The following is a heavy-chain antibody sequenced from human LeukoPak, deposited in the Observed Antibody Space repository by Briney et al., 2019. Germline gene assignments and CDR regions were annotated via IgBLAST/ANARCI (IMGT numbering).Heavy chain of an antibody. CDR3: ARDLVRGRRKWENNGMDV. J-gene: IGHJ6*02. D-gene: IGHD1-26*01. Sequence: ASVKVSCKASGYTFTNYGISWVRQAPGQGLEWMGYIIAYNGNTNYAQNFQGRVTMTTDTSTSTAYMELRSLRSDDTAVYYCARDLVRGRRKWENNGMDVWGQGTRVTVSS. CDR2: IIAYNGNT. CDR1: GYTFTNYG. V-gene: IGHV1-18*01.